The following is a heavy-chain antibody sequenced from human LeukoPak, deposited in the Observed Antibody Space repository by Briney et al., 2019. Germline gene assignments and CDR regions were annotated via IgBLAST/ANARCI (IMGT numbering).Heavy chain of an antibody. CDR1: GASIGSSSYN. CDR3: ARRVVQAGMDV. J-gene: IGHJ6*02. Sequence: KPSETLSITCTVSGASIGSSSYNWGLIRQPPGKGMEWIGSIYYSGSTYYNPSLKSRVTISVDTSKNQFSLKLSSVTAADTAVYYCARRVVQAGMDVWGQGTTVTVSS. D-gene: IGHD6-6*01. V-gene: IGHV4-39*01. CDR2: IYYSGST.